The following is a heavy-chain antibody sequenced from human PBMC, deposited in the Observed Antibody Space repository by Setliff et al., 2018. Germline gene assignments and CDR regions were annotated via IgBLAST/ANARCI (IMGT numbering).Heavy chain of an antibody. J-gene: IGHJ5*02. CDR3: ARREITFGRPRNWFDP. Sequence: GGSLRLSCAASGFSFSTNTMNWIRQAPGQGLEWVSSIDKSSTFIYYADSVKGRLTMTTDASTSTAYMELRSLRSDDTAMYYCARREITFGRPRNWFDPWGQGTLVTVSS. D-gene: IGHD3-16*01. CDR1: GFSFSTNT. V-gene: IGHV3-21*04. CDR2: IDKSSTFI.